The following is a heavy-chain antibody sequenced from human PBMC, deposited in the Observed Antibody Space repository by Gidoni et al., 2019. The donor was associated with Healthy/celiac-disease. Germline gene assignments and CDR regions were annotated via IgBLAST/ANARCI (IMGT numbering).Heavy chain of an antibody. D-gene: IGHD6-19*01. Sequence: QLQLQESGPGLVKPSETLSLTCTVSGGSISRSSYYWGWIRQPPGKGLEWIGSIYYSGSTYYNPSLKSRVTISVDTSKNQFSLKLSSVTATDTAVYYCARIIPGIAVAGTRDYYGMDVWGQGTTVTVSS. CDR1: GGSISRSSYY. CDR2: IYYSGST. V-gene: IGHV4-39*01. J-gene: IGHJ6*02. CDR3: ARIIPGIAVAGTRDYYGMDV.